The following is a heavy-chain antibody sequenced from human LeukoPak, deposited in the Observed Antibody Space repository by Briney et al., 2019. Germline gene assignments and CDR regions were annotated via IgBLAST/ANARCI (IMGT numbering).Heavy chain of an antibody. J-gene: IGHJ6*02. CDR2: IWYDGSNK. V-gene: IGHV3-33*01. D-gene: IGHD3-22*01. CDR3: AREPYYYDSSGYYYYYYGMDV. CDR1: GFTFSSYG. Sequence: GGSLRLSCAASGFTFSSYGMHWVRQAPGKGLEWVAVIWYDGSNKYYADSVKGRFTISRDNSKNTLYLQMNSLRAEDTAVYYCAREPYYYDSSGYYYYYYGMDVWGQGTTVTVSS.